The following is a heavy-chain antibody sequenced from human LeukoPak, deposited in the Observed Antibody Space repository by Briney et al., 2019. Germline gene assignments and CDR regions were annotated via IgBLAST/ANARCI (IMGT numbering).Heavy chain of an antibody. CDR2: IRSKANSYAT. D-gene: IGHD3-22*01. V-gene: IGHV3-73*01. CDR1: GFTFSGSA. J-gene: IGHJ4*02. CDR3: TTTYDYDSSGYFY. Sequence: GGSLKLSCAASGFTFSGSAMHWVRQASGKRLEWVGRIRSKANSYATAYAGSVKGRFTISRDDSKNTAYLQMNSLKTEDTAVYYCTTTYDYDSSGYFYWGQGTLVTVSS.